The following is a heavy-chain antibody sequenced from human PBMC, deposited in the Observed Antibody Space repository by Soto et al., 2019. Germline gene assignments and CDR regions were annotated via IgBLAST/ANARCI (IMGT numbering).Heavy chain of an antibody. Sequence: GETLKISCKGSGYSFTSYWISWVRQMPGKGLEWMGRIDPSDSYPNYSPSFQGHVTISADKSVSTAYLQWSSLKASDTAIYYCARHSGCSGGSCYSVYYFGMDVWGQGTTVTVSS. CDR3: ARHSGCSGGSCYSVYYFGMDV. CDR1: GYSFTSYW. D-gene: IGHD2-15*01. V-gene: IGHV5-10-1*01. J-gene: IGHJ6*02. CDR2: IDPSDSYP.